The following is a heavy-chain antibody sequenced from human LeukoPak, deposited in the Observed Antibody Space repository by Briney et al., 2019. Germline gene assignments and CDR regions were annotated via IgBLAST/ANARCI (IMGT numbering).Heavy chain of an antibody. J-gene: IGHJ6*03. CDR1: GGSFSGYY. V-gene: IGHV4-34*01. D-gene: IGHD3-9*01. Sequence: SETLSLTCAVYGGSFSGYYWSWIRQPPGKGLEWIGEINHSGSTNYNPSLKSRVTISVDTSKNQFSLRLSSVTAADTAVYYCARVLSAYYGILTGYPRYYYYYYMDVWGKGTTVTVSS. CDR3: ARVLSAYYGILTGYPRYYYYYYMDV. CDR2: INHSGST.